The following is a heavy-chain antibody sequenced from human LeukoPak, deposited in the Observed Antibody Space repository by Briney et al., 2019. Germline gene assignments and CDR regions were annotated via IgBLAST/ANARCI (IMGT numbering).Heavy chain of an antibody. CDR2: IYTSGST. J-gene: IGHJ5*02. V-gene: IGHV4-4*07. CDR3: AREYSSSWYDNWFDP. D-gene: IGHD6-13*01. Sequence: PSETLSLTCTVPGGSISSYYWSWIRQPAGKGLEWIGRIYTSGSTNYNPSLKSRVTMSVDTSKNQFSLKLSSVTAADTAVYYCAREYSSSWYDNWFDPWGQGTLVTVSS. CDR1: GGSISSYY.